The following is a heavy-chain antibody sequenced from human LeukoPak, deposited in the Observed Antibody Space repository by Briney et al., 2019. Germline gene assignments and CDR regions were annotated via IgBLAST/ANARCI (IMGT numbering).Heavy chain of an antibody. V-gene: IGHV1-69*13. CDR3: ARDWALSGLGIAAAGFDY. J-gene: IGHJ4*02. D-gene: IGHD6-13*01. CDR2: IIPIFGTA. Sequence: SVKVSCKASGGTFSSYAISWVRQAPGQGLEWMGGIIPIFGTANYAQKFQGRVTITADESTSTAYMELSSLRSEDTAVYYCARDWALSGLGIAAAGFDYWGQGTLVTVSS. CDR1: GGTFSSYA.